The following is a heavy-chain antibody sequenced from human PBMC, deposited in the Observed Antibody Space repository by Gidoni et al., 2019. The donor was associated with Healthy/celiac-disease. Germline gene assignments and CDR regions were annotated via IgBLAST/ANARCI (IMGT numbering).Heavy chain of an antibody. J-gene: IGHJ4*02. CDR3: ARAWAGPITMVQGAGLGY. Sequence: QVQLVQSGAEVKKHGASVKVSCKASGYTFTGYDMHWVRQAPGQGLEWMGRINPNSGGTNYAQKFQGRVTMTRDTSISTAYMELSRLRSDDTAVYYCARAWAGPITMVQGAGLGYWGQGTLVTVSS. CDR2: INPNSGGT. CDR1: GYTFTGYD. V-gene: IGHV1-2*06. D-gene: IGHD3-10*01.